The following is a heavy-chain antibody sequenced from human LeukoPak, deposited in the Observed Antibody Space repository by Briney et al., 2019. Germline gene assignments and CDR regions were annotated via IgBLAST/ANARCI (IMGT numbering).Heavy chain of an antibody. D-gene: IGHD3-16*02. J-gene: IGHJ6*03. CDR3: ARERPAAVIAFYYYYYYMDV. V-gene: IGHV1-2*02. CDR1: GYTFTGYY. CDR2: INPNSGGT. Sequence: ASVKVSCKASGYTFTGYYMHWVRQAPGQGLEWMGWINPNSGGTNYAQKFQGRVTMTSDTSISTAYMELSRLRSDDTAVYYCARERPAAVIAFYYYYYYMDVWGKGTTVTVSS.